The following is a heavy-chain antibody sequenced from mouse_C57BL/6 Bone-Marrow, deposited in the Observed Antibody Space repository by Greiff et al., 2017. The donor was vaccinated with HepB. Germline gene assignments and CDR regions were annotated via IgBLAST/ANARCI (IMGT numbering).Heavy chain of an antibody. Sequence: VQLQESGPELVKPGASVKISCKASGYAFSSSWMNWVKQRPGKGLEWIGRIYPGDGDTNYNGKFKGKATLTADKSSSTAYMQLSSLTSEDSAVYFCAYPYYFDYWGQGTTLTVSS. J-gene: IGHJ2*01. CDR1: GYAFSSSW. CDR2: IYPGDGDT. V-gene: IGHV1-82*01. CDR3: AYPYYFDY.